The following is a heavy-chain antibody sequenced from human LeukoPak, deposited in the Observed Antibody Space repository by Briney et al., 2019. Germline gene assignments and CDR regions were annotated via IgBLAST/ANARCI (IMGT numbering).Heavy chain of an antibody. J-gene: IGHJ5*02. Sequence: ASLKDSCKASGYTFFSYYMHCGRQTPGQGLWWMGIISPSGGSTSYAETFQGGVTMTRDTSPSTVYMELSSPRSADTAVYYCARVYYGSGFDPWRRGTLVTVPS. CDR2: ISPSGGST. CDR1: GYTFFSYY. V-gene: IGHV1-46*01. D-gene: IGHD3-10*01. CDR3: ARVYYGSGFDP.